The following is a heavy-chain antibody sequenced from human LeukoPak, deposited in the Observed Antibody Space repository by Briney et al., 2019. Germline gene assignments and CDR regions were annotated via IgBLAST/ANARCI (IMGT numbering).Heavy chain of an antibody. CDR2: INAGNGNT. J-gene: IGHJ6*04. D-gene: IGHD3-10*01. CDR1: GYTFTSYA. Sequence: ASVKVSCKASGYTFTSYAMHWVRQAPRQRLEWMGWINAGNGNTKYSQKFQGRVTITRDTSASTAYMELSSLRSEDTAVYYCARVRMVRGVISYYYGMDVWGKGTTVTVSS. CDR3: ARVRMVRGVISYYYGMDV. V-gene: IGHV1-3*01.